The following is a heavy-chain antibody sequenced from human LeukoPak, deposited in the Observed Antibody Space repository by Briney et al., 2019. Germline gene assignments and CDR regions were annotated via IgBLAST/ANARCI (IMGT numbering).Heavy chain of an antibody. V-gene: IGHV4-39*07. CDR1: GASVSGSNYY. D-gene: IGHD6-13*01. CDR2: IYHSGNT. Sequence: SETLSLTCAVSGASVSGSNYYWGWIRQAPGKGLEWIGNIYHSGNTYYNPSLKSRVTVSMDTSKNQFSLKVNSVTAADTAFYYCARAYSSSWYWNWFDPWGQGTLVTVSS. CDR3: ARAYSSSWYWNWFDP. J-gene: IGHJ5*02.